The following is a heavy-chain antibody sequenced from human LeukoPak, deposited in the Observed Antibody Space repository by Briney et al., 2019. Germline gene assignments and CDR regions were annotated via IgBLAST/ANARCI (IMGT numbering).Heavy chain of an antibody. CDR2: IIPIFGTA. CDR3: ASHRNVYGDRTGDYYYMDV. CDR1: GGTFSSYA. V-gene: IGHV1-69*05. Sequence: ASVKVSCEASGGTFSSYAISWVRQAPGQGLEWMGGIIPIFGTANYAQKFQGRVTITTDESTSTAYMELSSLRSEDTAVYYCASHRNVYGDRTGDYYYMDVWGKGTMVTVSS. D-gene: IGHD4-17*01. J-gene: IGHJ6*03.